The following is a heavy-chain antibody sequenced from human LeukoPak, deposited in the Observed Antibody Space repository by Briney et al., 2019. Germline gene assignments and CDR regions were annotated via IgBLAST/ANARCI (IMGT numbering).Heavy chain of an antibody. CDR2: IIPLFGTA. D-gene: IGHD3-10*01. V-gene: IGHV1-69*13. J-gene: IGHJ4*02. CDR3: ARDPILDYYGSGYFDY. CDR1: GGTFSSYA. Sequence: SVKVSCKASGGTFSSYAISWVRQAPGEGLEWMGGIIPLFGTANYAQKFQGRVTITADESTSTAYMEPSSLRSEDTAVYYCARDPILDYYGSGYFDYWGQGTLVTVSS.